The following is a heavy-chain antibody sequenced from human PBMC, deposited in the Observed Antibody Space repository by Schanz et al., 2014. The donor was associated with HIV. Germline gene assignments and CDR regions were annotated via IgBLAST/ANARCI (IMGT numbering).Heavy chain of an antibody. D-gene: IGHD2-2*01. CDR2: MNPNSGNT. CDR1: GYTFTNYF. J-gene: IGHJ5*02. CDR3: ARESPRRVIVPAAPDGYNWFDP. V-gene: IGHV1-8*02. Sequence: QVQLVQSGAEVKKPGASVKVSCKASGYTFTNYFIHWVRQAPGQGLEWMRWMNPNSGNTGYAQKFQGRVTMTRDTSIRTAYMELSSLRSDDTAVYCCARESPRRVIVPAAPDGYNWFDPWGQGTLVSVSS.